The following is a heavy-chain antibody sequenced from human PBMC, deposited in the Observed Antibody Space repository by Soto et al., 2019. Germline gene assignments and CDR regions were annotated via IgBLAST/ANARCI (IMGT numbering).Heavy chain of an antibody. D-gene: IGHD3-16*02. V-gene: IGHV4-34*01. CDR1: GGSFSGYY. Sequence: LSLTCAVFGGSFSGYYWSWIRQPPGKGLEWIGEINHSGSTNYNPSLKSRVTISVDTSKNQFSLKLSSVTAADTAVYYCARGGYPFDFDAFDIWGQGTMVTVSS. J-gene: IGHJ3*02. CDR2: INHSGST. CDR3: ARGGYPFDFDAFDI.